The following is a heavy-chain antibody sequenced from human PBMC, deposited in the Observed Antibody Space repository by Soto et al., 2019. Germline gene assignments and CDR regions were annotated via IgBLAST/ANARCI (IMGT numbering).Heavy chain of an antibody. CDR2: IIPTYGTP. CDR3: ATVTRPGGYFVDF. J-gene: IGHJ4*02. Sequence: QVQLVQSGAGVKKPGSSVKVSCKASGGTFRQNVISWVRQAPGQGLEWMGGIIPTYGTPNYAQKFQGRITITADKSTSTAYMELNSLHSQDTAVYFCATVTRPGGYFVDFWGQGTLVTVSS. D-gene: IGHD4-17*01. V-gene: IGHV1-69*06. CDR1: GGTFRQNV.